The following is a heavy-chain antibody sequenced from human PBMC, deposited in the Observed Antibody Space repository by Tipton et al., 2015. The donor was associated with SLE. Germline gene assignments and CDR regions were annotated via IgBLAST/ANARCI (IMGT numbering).Heavy chain of an antibody. CDR3: AKDQSFSVAAPFDS. CDR2: ISWNRDRI. CDR1: GFTFSSYS. Sequence: SLRLSCAASGFTFSSYSMHWVRQAPGRGLEWVSSISWNRDRIGYADSVKGRFTISRDNAKNSLYLEMNSLRADDTALYYCAKDQSFSVAAPFDSWGQGTLVTVSS. D-gene: IGHD6-19*01. V-gene: IGHV3-9*01. J-gene: IGHJ4*02.